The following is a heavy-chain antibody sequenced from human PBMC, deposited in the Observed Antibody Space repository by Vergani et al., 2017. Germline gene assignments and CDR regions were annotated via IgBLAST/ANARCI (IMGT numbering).Heavy chain of an antibody. CDR2: INTNTGNP. Sequence: QVHLVQSGAEVKKPGSSVKVSCKTSGGTFSTYTINWVRQAPGQGLEWMGWINTNTGNPTYAQCFTGRFVFSLDTSVSTAYLQISSLKAEATAVYYCAKLGRQQLATDYYYGMDVWGQGTKVTVSS. D-gene: IGHD6-13*01. V-gene: IGHV7-4-1*02. CDR1: GGTFSTYT. CDR3: AKLGRQQLATDYYYGMDV. J-gene: IGHJ6*02.